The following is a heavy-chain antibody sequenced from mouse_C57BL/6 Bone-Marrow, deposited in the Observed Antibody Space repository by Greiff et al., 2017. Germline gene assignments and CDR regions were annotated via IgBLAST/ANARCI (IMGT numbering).Heavy chain of an antibody. CDR3: ARRGLRRDWYFDV. CDR1: GFTFSDYG. V-gene: IGHV5-15*04. J-gene: IGHJ1*03. CDR2: ISNLAYSI. D-gene: IGHD2-4*01. Sequence: EVKLVESGGGLVQPGGSLKLSCAASGFTFSDYGMAWVLQAPRTWPEWVSFISNLAYSIYYADTVTCPFTISCEHAKNTLYLEMSSLRYEDTAMYYCARRGLRRDWYFDVWGTGTTVTVSS.